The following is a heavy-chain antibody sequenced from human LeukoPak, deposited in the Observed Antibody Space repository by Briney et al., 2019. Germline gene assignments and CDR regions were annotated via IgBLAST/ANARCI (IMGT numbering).Heavy chain of an antibody. Sequence: ASVKVSCKASGYTFTSYGISWARQAPGQGLEWMGRISAYNGNTNYAQKLQGRVTMTTDTSTSTAYMEPRSLRSDDTAVYYCARDFTDFWSGYSYYYYYMDVWGKGTTVTVSS. D-gene: IGHD3-3*01. J-gene: IGHJ6*03. V-gene: IGHV1-18*01. CDR3: ARDFTDFWSGYSYYYYYMDV. CDR2: ISAYNGNT. CDR1: GYTFTSYG.